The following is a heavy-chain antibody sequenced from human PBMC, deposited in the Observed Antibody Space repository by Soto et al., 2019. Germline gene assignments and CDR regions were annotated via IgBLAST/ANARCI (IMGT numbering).Heavy chain of an antibody. Sequence: GGSLRLSCAASGVTFSSYAMSWVRQAPGKGREWVSAISGSGGSTYYADSVKGRFTISRDNSKNTLYLQMNSLRAEDTAVYYCAKDLPESYCSSTSCYGPDAFDIWGQGTMVTVSS. D-gene: IGHD2-2*01. V-gene: IGHV3-23*01. CDR3: AKDLPESYCSSTSCYGPDAFDI. CDR2: ISGSGGST. J-gene: IGHJ3*02. CDR1: GVTFSSYA.